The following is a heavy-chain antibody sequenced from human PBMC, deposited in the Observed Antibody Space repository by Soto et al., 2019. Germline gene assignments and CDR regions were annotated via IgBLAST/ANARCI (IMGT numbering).Heavy chain of an antibody. CDR2: INCGSGNT. CDR3: ARGYTSGWTFDF. CDR1: GYNFTTYV. V-gene: IGHV1-3*01. D-gene: IGHD6-19*01. J-gene: IGHJ4*02. Sequence: QVQLVQSGAEVKQPGASASVSCKASGYNFTTYVVHWLRQAPGQGPEWMGWINCGSGNTVYSQKFQVRVTVTRDTSARTAYMDLNSLTSGDTAVYYCARGYTSGWTFDFWGRGTLVTVSS.